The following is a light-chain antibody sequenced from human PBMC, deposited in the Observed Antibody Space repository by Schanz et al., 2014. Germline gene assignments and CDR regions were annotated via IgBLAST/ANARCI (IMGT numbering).Light chain of an antibody. CDR2: EGT. V-gene: IGLV2-14*02. J-gene: IGLJ3*02. CDR3: SSYTYRSTWV. CDR1: SSDVGSYNL. Sequence: QSALTQPASVSGSPGQSITISCTGTSSDVGSYNLVSWYQQHPGKAPKLMIYEGTKRPSGVSDRFSGSKSGNTASLTISGLQSEDEADYYCSSYTYRSTWVFGGGTKLTVL.